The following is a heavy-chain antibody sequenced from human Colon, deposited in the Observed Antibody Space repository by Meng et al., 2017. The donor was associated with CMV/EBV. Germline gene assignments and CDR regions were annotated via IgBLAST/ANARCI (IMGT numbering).Heavy chain of an antibody. D-gene: IGHD1/OR15-1a*01. J-gene: IGHJ6*02. CDR3: ARQRTNFYYYGMDV. CDR1: GGPVKGYY. CDR2: IRHSGRT. Sequence: SETLSLTCAVSGGPVKGYYWNWIRQSPGKGLEWVGDIRHSGRTSHNAALKSRITISLDTSKNQVSLEVRSVIAADTGVYYCARQRTNFYYYGMDVWGHGTMVTVSS. V-gene: IGHV4-34*01.